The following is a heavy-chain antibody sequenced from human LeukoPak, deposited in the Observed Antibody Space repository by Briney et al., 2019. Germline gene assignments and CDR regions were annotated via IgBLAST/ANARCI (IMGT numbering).Heavy chain of an antibody. CDR1: GYTFTTYG. CDR2: ISGYNDNT. CDR3: ARAHYFGSGSFYSGYYYDMDV. Sequence: ASVKVSCKASGYTFTTYGLTWVRQAPGQGLEWMGWISGYNDNTNYAQKLQGRVTMTTDTSTSTAYMELRSLRSDDTAVCYCARAHYFGSGSFYSGYYYDMDVWGQGTTVTVSS. V-gene: IGHV1-18*01. D-gene: IGHD3-10*01. J-gene: IGHJ6*02.